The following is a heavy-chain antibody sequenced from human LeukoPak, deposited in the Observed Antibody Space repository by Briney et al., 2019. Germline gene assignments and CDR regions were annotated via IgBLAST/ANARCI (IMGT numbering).Heavy chain of an antibody. D-gene: IGHD5-12*01. Sequence: SETLSLTCIVSGGPITSSSVYWGWIRQPPGEGLEWLGSLFFNGGTYYKPSFEPRVTMSVDTSKNQFSLRLRSATAADTAMYYCARHPRGYSGPTWLDPWGQGILVTVSS. V-gene: IGHV4-39*01. CDR2: LFFNGGT. J-gene: IGHJ5*02. CDR1: GGPITSSSVY. CDR3: ARHPRGYSGPTWLDP.